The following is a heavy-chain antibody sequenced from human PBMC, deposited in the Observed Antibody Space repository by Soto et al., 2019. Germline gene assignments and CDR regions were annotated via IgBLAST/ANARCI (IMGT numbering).Heavy chain of an antibody. CDR2: ISSSGSTI. CDR1: GFTFSSYE. J-gene: IGHJ4*02. V-gene: IGHV3-48*03. D-gene: IGHD3-10*01. Sequence: PVGSLRLSCAAPGFTFSSYEMNWFRQAPVKGLEWVSYISSSGSTIYYADSVKGRFTISRDNAKNSLYLQMNSLRAEDTAVYYCASWVYYGSGSYTFDYWGQATLVTVSS. CDR3: ASWVYYGSGSYTFDY.